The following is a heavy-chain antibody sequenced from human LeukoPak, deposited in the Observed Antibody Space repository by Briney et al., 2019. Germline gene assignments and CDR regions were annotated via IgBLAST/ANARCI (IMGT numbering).Heavy chain of an antibody. CDR2: ISGSGGST. Sequence: GGSLRLSCAASGFTFSSYAMSWVRQAPGKGLEWVSAISGSGGSTYYADSVKGRFTISRDNSKNTLYLQVNSLRAEDTAVYYCAKDWERRLLPTQFDYWGQGTLVTVSS. D-gene: IGHD3-22*01. J-gene: IGHJ4*02. CDR3: AKDWERRLLPTQFDY. CDR1: GFTFSSYA. V-gene: IGHV3-23*01.